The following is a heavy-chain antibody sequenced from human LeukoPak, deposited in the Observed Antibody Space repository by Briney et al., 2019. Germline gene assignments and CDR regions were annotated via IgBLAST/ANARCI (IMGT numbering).Heavy chain of an antibody. V-gene: IGHV3-21*01. CDR3: ARDDLLFPDGMDV. D-gene: IGHD2-15*01. Sequence: GGSLRLSCAASGFTFSSYSMNWVRQAPGKGLEWVSSISSSSSYIYYADSVKGRFTISRDHAKNSLYLQMNSLKAEDTAVYYFARDDLLFPDGMDVWGQGTTVTVSS. J-gene: IGHJ6*02. CDR1: GFTFSSYS. CDR2: ISSSSSYI.